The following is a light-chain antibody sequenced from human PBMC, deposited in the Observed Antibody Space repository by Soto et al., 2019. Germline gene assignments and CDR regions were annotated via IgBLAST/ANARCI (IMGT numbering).Light chain of an antibody. J-gene: IGKJ1*01. V-gene: IGKV3-15*01. CDR1: QSVSSN. Sequence: EIVLTQSPGTLSLSPGERATLSCRASQSVSSNLAWYQQKPGQAPRLLLYGASTRATGVPARFSGSGSGTDFTLTVSSLQSEDFAVYYCQQYYNWPPWTFGLGTKVDIK. CDR3: QQYYNWPPWT. CDR2: GAS.